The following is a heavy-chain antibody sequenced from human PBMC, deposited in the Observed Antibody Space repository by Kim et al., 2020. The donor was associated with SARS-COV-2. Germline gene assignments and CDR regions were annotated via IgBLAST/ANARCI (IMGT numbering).Heavy chain of an antibody. CDR1: GGTFSSYA. D-gene: IGHD2-15*01. Sequence: SVKVSCKASGGTFSSYAISWVRQAPGQGLEWMGGIIPIFGTANYAQKFQGRVTITADESTSTAYMELSSLRSEDTAVYYCARDRCSGGSCSYYFDYWGQGTLVTVSS. CDR3: ARDRCSGGSCSYYFDY. V-gene: IGHV1-69*13. CDR2: IIPIFGTA. J-gene: IGHJ4*02.